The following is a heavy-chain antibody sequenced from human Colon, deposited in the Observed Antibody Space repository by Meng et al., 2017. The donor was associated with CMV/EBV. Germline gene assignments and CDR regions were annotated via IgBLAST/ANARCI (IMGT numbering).Heavy chain of an antibody. CDR3: ARGLDLMGSYYGDAFDI. J-gene: IGHJ3*02. D-gene: IGHD1-26*01. V-gene: IGHV3-53*01. Sequence: GESLKTSCAASGFTVSSNYMSWVRQAPGRGLEWVSVIYSGGSTYYADSVKGRFTISRDNSKNTLYLQMNSLRAEDTAVYYCARGLDLMGSYYGDAFDIWGQGTMVTVSS. CDR1: GFTVSSNY. CDR2: IYSGGST.